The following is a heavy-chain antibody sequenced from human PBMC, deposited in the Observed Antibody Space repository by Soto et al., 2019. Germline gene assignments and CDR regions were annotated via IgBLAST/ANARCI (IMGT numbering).Heavy chain of an antibody. CDR2: INHSGST. CDR3: ARERAPLRYFDSKGWFDP. J-gene: IGHJ5*02. V-gene: IGHV4-34*01. D-gene: IGHD3-9*01. Sequence: PSETLSLTCAVYGGSFSGYYWSWIRQPPGKGLEWIGEINHSGSTNYNPSLKSRVTISVDTSKNQFSLKLSSVTAADTAVYYCARERAPLRYFDSKGWFDPWGQGTLVTVSS. CDR1: GGSFSGYY.